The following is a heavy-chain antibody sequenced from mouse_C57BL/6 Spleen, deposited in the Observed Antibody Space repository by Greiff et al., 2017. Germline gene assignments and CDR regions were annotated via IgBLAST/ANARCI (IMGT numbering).Heavy chain of an antibody. CDR1: GFSLTSYG. CDR3: ARNSLYYYGSSYGGDWYFDV. D-gene: IGHD1-1*01. V-gene: IGHV2-2*01. J-gene: IGHJ1*03. CDR2: IWSGGST. Sequence: VKLMESGPGLVQPSQSLSITCTVSGFSLTSYGVHWVRQSPGKGLEWLGVIWSGGSTDYNAAFISRLSISKDNSKSQVFFKMNRLQADDTALYYCARNSLYYYGSSYGGDWYFDVWGTGTTVTVSS.